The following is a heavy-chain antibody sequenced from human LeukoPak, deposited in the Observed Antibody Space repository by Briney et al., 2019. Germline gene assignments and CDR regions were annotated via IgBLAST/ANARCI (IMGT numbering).Heavy chain of an antibody. D-gene: IGHD2-15*01. CDR1: RYTFTDYY. Sequence: ASVKVSCKASRYTFTDYYMHWVRQAPGQGLEWMGWINPNIGSTNYAQKFQGRVTMTRDTSSSTAYMELSRLRSDDTAVYYCARDGYCSGGSCYFFSPYWGQGTLVTVSS. V-gene: IGHV1-2*02. J-gene: IGHJ4*02. CDR2: INPNIGST. CDR3: ARDGYCSGGSCYFFSPY.